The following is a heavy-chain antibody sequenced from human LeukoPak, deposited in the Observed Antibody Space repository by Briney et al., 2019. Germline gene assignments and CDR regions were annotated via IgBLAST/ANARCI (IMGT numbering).Heavy chain of an antibody. Sequence: PGGSLRLSCAASGFTFSSYAMSWVRQAPGKGLEWVSVIYSGGSTYYADSVKGRFTISRDNSKNTLYLQMNSLRAEDTAVYYCARDDILTDYYYYGMDVWGQGTTVTVSS. J-gene: IGHJ6*02. V-gene: IGHV3-66*01. CDR3: ARDDILTDYYYYGMDV. CDR2: IYSGGST. D-gene: IGHD3-9*01. CDR1: GFTFSSYA.